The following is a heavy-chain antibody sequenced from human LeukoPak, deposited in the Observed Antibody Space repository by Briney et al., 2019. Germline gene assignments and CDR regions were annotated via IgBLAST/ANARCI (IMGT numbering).Heavy chain of an antibody. D-gene: IGHD6-13*01. V-gene: IGHV4-39*07. CDR1: GGSISSSSYY. CDR2: IYYSGST. CDR3: ARDGQQLVSDYYYGMDV. Sequence: SETLSLTCTVSGGSISSSSYYWGWIRQPPGKGLEWIGSIYYSGSTYYNPSLKSRVTISVDTSKNQFSLKLSSVTAADTAVYYCARDGQQLVSDYYYGMDVWGQGTTVTVSS. J-gene: IGHJ6*02.